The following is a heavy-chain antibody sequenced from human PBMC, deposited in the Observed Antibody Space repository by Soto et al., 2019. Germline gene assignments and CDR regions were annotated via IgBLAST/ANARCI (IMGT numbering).Heavy chain of an antibody. CDR1: GGSVSSGSYY. D-gene: IGHD3-3*01. V-gene: IGHV4-61*01. CDR2: IYYSGST. CDR3: ARRTIFGVAPFDY. Sequence: LSLTCTVSGGSVSSGSYYWSWIRQPPGKGLEWIGYIYYSGSTNYNPSLKSRVTISVDTSKNQFSLKLSSVTAADTAVYYCARRTIFGVAPFDYWGQGTLVTVSS. J-gene: IGHJ4*02.